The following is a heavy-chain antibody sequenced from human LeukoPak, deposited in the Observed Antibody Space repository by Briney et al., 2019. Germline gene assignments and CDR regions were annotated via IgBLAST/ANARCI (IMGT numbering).Heavy chain of an antibody. CDR3: ARATLLTSYHYYYYMDV. CDR2: ISSSSSYI. J-gene: IGHJ6*03. V-gene: IGHV3-21*01. CDR1: GFTFSSYS. Sequence: GGSLRLSCAASGFTFSSYSMNWVRQAPGKGLEWVSSISSSSSYIYYADSVKGRFTIFRDNAKNSLYLQMNSLRAEDTAVYYCARATLLTSYHYYYYMDVWGKGTTVTVSS. D-gene: IGHD5-12*01.